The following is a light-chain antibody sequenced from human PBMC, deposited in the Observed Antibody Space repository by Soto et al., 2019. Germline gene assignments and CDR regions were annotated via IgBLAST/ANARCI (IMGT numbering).Light chain of an antibody. Sequence: EIVITQSPDTLSVSPGERATLSCRASQSLSSNLAWYQQKPGQAPRLLMYGASTRAAGIPARFSGSGSGTEFTLTISSLQSEDFAVYYCQQYNGWPPYTFGQGTKLEI. CDR2: GAS. J-gene: IGKJ2*01. CDR3: QQYNGWPPYT. V-gene: IGKV3-15*01. CDR1: QSLSSN.